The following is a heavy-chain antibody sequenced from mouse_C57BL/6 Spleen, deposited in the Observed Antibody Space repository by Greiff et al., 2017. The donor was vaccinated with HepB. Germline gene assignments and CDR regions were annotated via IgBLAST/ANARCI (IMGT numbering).Heavy chain of an antibody. J-gene: IGHJ3*01. V-gene: IGHV1-69*01. D-gene: IGHD2-4*01. CDR3: ARYGGLRPFAY. Sequence: QVQLQQSGAELVMPGASVKLSCKASGYTFTSYWMHWVKQRPGQGLEWIGEIDPSDSYTNYNQKFKGKSTLTVDKSSSTAYMQLSSLTSEDSAVYYCARYGGLRPFAYWGQGTLVTVSA. CDR1: GYTFTSYW. CDR2: IDPSDSYT.